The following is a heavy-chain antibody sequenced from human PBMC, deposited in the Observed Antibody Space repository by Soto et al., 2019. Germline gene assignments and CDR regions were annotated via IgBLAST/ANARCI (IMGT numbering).Heavy chain of an antibody. V-gene: IGHV3-23*01. Sequence: GGSLRLSCAASGFTFSSYAMSWVRQAPGKGLEWVSAISGSGGSTYYADSVKGRFTISRDNSKNTLYLQMNSLRAEDTAVYYCAKPLWFGELPSWRDAFDIWGQGTMVTVSS. CDR3: AKPLWFGELPSWRDAFDI. CDR2: ISGSGGST. J-gene: IGHJ3*02. D-gene: IGHD3-10*01. CDR1: GFTFSSYA.